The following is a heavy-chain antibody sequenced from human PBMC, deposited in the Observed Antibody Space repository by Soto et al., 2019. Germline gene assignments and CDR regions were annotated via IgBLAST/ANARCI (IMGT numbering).Heavy chain of an antibody. D-gene: IGHD3-22*01. CDR3: AKDLLSDSYYYDSSGYPLRAL. J-gene: IGHJ4*02. Sequence: PGGSLSLSCAASGFTFSSYAMSWVRQAPGKGQEWVSAISGRGGSTYYAESVKGRFTISRDNSKNTLYLQMNSLRAEDTAVYYCAKDLLSDSYYYDSSGYPLRALWGQGTLVTVS. CDR2: ISGRGGST. V-gene: IGHV3-23*01. CDR1: GFTFSSYA.